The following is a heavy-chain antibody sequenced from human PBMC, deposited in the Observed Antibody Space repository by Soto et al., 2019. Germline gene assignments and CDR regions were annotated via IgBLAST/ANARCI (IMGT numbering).Heavy chain of an antibody. CDR2: INSDVSST. V-gene: IGHV3-74*01. CDR1: GFTFSSYW. Sequence: GGSLGLSCAASGFTFSSYWMHWVRQAPGKGLVWFSRINSDVSSTSYGDSEKGRFTISRDNPKNTLYLQINSLGAEDTAVYYCARGGDQIASDSGLAFWGQGTLFTVSS. D-gene: IGHD2-21*01. J-gene: IGHJ4*02. CDR3: ARGGDQIASDSGLAF.